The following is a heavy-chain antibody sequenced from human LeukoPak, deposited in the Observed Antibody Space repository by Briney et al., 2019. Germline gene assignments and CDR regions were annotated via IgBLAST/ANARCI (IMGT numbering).Heavy chain of an antibody. CDR3: ARWRNYDGASGYYQDAFDL. CDR1: GFNFNIYS. D-gene: IGHD3-22*01. V-gene: IGHV3-21*01. J-gene: IGHJ3*01. CDR2: IISGSSYM. Sequence: GGSLRLSCAASGFNFNIYSMNWVRQAPGKGLEWISSIISGSSYMSYAESVKGRFTISRDNAKNSLYLQMNSLRAEDTAVYYCARWRNYDGASGYYQDAFDLWGRGTMVTVSS.